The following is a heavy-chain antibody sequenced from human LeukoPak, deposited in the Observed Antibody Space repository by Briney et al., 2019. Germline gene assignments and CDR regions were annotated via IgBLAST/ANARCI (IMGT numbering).Heavy chain of an antibody. V-gene: IGHV3-48*01. CDR2: ISGSSGII. CDR3: AVRGGATRGLDY. CDR1: GFTFNTYT. Sequence: PGGSLRLSCAAPGFTFNTYTMNWVRQAPGKGLEWVSYISGSSGIIDYADSVRGRFTISRDNAKNSLYLQMNSLRAEDTAVYYCAVRGGATRGLDYWGQGTLVTVSS. D-gene: IGHD1-26*01. J-gene: IGHJ4*02.